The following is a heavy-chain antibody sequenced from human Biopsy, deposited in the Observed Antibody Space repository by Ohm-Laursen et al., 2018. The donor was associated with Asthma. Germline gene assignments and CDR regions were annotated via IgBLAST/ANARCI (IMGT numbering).Heavy chain of an antibody. CDR1: GGSITSSSYY. CDR2: MYHSGSP. CDR3: VRHQYSSSWSTFDY. J-gene: IGHJ4*02. Sequence: GTLSLTCPVSGGSITSSSYYWGWIRQPPGKGMEWIGSMYHSGSPYYHPSLRSRATISVDTSKNQLSLKRSSVTAADTAVYFCVRHQYSSSWSTFDYWGQGALVTVSS. D-gene: IGHD3-22*01. V-gene: IGHV4-39*01.